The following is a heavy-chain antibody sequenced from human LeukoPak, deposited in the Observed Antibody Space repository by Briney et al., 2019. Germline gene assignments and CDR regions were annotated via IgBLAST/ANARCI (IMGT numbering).Heavy chain of an antibody. CDR2: IKSKTDGGTT. D-gene: IGHD6-19*01. CDR3: TTGLATNYYYYYYMDV. J-gene: IGHJ6*03. Sequence: GGSLRLSCAASGFTFSNAWMSWVRQDPGKGLEWVGRIKSKTDGGTTAYAAPVKGRFTISRDDSKNTLYLQMNSLETEDTAVYYCTTGLATNYYYYYYMDVWGKGTTVTVSS. CDR1: GFTFSNAW. V-gene: IGHV3-15*01.